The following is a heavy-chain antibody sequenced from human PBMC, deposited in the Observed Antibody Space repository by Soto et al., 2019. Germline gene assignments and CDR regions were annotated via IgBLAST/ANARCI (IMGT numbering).Heavy chain of an antibody. V-gene: IGHV3-53*01. CDR2: IYSGGST. CDR1: VFSFSGNY. J-gene: IGHJ4*02. Sequence: GGSLRLACAASVFSFSGNYMGWVRQAPGKGLEWVSAIYSGGSTHYADSVKGRFTISRDNSKNTLYLQMNSLRAEETAVYYCARASSRWGSDAAHWGQGTLVTVSS. CDR3: ARASSRWGSDAAH. D-gene: IGHD7-27*01.